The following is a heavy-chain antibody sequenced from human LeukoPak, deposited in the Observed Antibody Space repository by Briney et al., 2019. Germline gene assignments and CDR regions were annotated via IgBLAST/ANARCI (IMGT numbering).Heavy chain of an antibody. J-gene: IGHJ3*02. CDR2: VYYTGST. Sequence: SETLSLTCTVSGGSIVSSSYYWGWIRQPPGKGLEWVGSVYYTGSTYHNPSLKSRVTISVDTSKNQFSLKLKSVTAADTALYYCARGISYGSPGRDAFDIWGQGTMVTVSS. CDR3: ARGISYGSPGRDAFDI. D-gene: IGHD5-18*01. V-gene: IGHV4-39*07. CDR1: GGSIVSSSYY.